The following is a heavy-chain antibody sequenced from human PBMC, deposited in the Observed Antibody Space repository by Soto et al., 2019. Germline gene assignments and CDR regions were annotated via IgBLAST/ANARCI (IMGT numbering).Heavy chain of an antibody. J-gene: IGHJ5*01. V-gene: IGHV3-23*01. CDR3: AKDTRYADYVRWFDS. D-gene: IGHD4-17*01. CDR1: GFTFSSYA. Sequence: EVHLLESGGGLVQPGGSLRLSCTASGFTFSSYAMTWVRQAPGRGLEGVSGITASGGRTFYADSVKVRFTISRDNSRSTLYLKMNSLRAEDTAVYYCAKDTRYADYVRWFDSWGQGTLVTVSS. CDR2: ITASGGRT.